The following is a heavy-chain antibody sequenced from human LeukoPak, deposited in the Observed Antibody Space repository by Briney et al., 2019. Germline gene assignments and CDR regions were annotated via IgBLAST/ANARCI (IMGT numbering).Heavy chain of an antibody. Sequence: GWARHTPGNGLEWVSAISGRGGRTYYPDAVTGRFTISRHNSMNTLYVQMNSLRAEDMALYYCPKASFRYCSGGSCYFPIGYWGQGGLVTVSS. V-gene: IGHV3-23*01. CDR2: ISGRGGRT. CDR3: PKASFRYCSGGSCYFPIGY. D-gene: IGHD2-15*01. J-gene: IGHJ4*02.